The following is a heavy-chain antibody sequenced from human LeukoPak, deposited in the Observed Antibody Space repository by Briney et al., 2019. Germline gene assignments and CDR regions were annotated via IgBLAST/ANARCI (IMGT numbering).Heavy chain of an antibody. J-gene: IGHJ4*02. CDR2: ISGSGDKT. Sequence: GGCLRLSCAVSGLTFRVYAMRWVRQAPGKGWEWGLAISGSGDKTYYADSVKGRFTIYRDNSKNTLYLQMNSLRAEDTAVYYCVRGRGNWNDQLVDYWGQGTLVTVSS. CDR3: VRGRGNWNDQLVDY. CDR1: GLTFRVYA. D-gene: IGHD1-1*01. V-gene: IGHV3-23*01.